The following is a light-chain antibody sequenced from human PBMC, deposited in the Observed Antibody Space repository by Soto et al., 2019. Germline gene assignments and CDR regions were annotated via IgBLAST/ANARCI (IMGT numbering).Light chain of an antibody. CDR3: SSYASSTSYV. Sequence: LTQPASVSGSPGQSITLSCTGTSSDVGGYNHVSWYQQHPGEAPKLMIYGVSNRPSGVSIRFSGSKSGNTAFLTISGLQAEDEANYYCSSYASSTSYVFGDGTKVTVL. V-gene: IGLV2-14*01. J-gene: IGLJ1*01. CDR1: SSDVGGYNH. CDR2: GVS.